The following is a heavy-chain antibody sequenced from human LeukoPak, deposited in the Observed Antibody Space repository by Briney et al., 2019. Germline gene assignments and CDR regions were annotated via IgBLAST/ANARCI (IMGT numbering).Heavy chain of an antibody. CDR2: ISYDGSNK. D-gene: IGHD4-17*01. CDR1: GFTFSSYS. CDR3: AREDYGKYYFDY. V-gene: IGHV3-30*03. Sequence: GGSLRLSCAASGFTFSSYSMNWVRQAPGKGLEWVAVISYDGSNKYYADSVKGRFTISRDNSKNTLYLQMNSLRAEDTAVYYCAREDYGKYYFDYWGQGTLVTVSS. J-gene: IGHJ4*02.